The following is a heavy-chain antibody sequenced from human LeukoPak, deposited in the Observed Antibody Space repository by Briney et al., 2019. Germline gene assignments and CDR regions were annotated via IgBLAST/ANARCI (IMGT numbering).Heavy chain of an antibody. CDR3: ARVGPYCSGGSCFGVLYYYYYMDV. Sequence: GGSLRLSCAASGFKFSSYGMHWVRQAPGKGLEWVTFIQYDGSNKYYADSVKGRFTISRDNAKNSLYLQMNSLRAEDTAVYYCARVGPYCSGGSCFGVLYYYYYMDVWGKGTTVTVSS. V-gene: IGHV3-30*02. J-gene: IGHJ6*03. CDR2: IQYDGSNK. D-gene: IGHD2-15*01. CDR1: GFKFSSYG.